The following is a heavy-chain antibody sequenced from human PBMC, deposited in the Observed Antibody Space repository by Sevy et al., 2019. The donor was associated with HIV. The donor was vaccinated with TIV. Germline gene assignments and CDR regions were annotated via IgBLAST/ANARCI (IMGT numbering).Heavy chain of an antibody. Sequence: GGSLGLSCAASGFTFSSYEMNWVRQAPGKGLEWVSYISSSGSTIYYADSVKGRFTISRDNAKNSLYLQMNSLRAEDTAVYYCARGAHGDYGGDFDYWGQGTLVTVSS. CDR2: ISSSGSTI. V-gene: IGHV3-48*03. J-gene: IGHJ4*02. CDR3: ARGAHGDYGGDFDY. D-gene: IGHD4-17*01. CDR1: GFTFSSYE.